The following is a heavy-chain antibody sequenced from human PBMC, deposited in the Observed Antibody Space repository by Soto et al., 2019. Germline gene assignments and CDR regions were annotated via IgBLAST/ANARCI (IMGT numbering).Heavy chain of an antibody. CDR3: ARNESSKIYGMDV. CDR1: GFTFSSYS. V-gene: IGHV3-21*01. D-gene: IGHD6-6*01. J-gene: IGHJ6*02. CDR2: INSGSFSI. Sequence: PGGSLRLSCAASGFTFSSYSMNWVRQAPGKGLEWVSSINSGSFSINYADSVKGRFSISRDNAQNSLHLQMNNLRAEDTAVYYCARNESSKIYGMDVWGQGTKVTVYS.